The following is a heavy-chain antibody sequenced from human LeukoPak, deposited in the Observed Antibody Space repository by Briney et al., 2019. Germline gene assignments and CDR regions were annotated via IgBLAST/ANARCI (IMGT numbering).Heavy chain of an antibody. D-gene: IGHD1-26*01. J-gene: IGHJ4*02. CDR2: ISSGGDTT. CDR3: VTQTYSGSNKYYFDY. CDR1: GFTFSSYA. Sequence: GGSLRLSCATSGFTFSSYAMTWVRQAPGKGLEWVSSISSGGDTTYYADSVKGRFTVSRDNSKNMLYLQMKSLRAEDTAVYYCVTQTYSGSNKYYFDYWGQGTLVTVSS. V-gene: IGHV3-23*01.